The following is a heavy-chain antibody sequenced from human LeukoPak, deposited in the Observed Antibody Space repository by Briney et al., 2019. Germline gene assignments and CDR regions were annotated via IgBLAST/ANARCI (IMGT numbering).Heavy chain of an antibody. V-gene: IGHV1-3*01. J-gene: IGHJ4*02. Sequence: GGSLRLSCAASGYTFTSYAMHWVRQAPGQRLEWMGWINAGNGNTKYSQKFQGRVTITRDTSASTAYMELSSLRSEDTAVYYCARPSHYDFWSGYYPLSIWGQGTLVTVSS. CDR1: GYTFTSYA. D-gene: IGHD3-3*01. CDR2: INAGNGNT. CDR3: ARPSHYDFWSGYYPLSI.